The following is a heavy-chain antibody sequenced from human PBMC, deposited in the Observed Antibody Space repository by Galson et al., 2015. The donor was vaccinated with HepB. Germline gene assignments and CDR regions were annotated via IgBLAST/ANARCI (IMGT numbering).Heavy chain of an antibody. J-gene: IGHJ6*03. Sequence: QSGAEVKKPGESLKISCTGSGYRFTSYWIGWVRQMPGKGLEWMGIIHPGVSDTRYSPSFQGQVPIPADKSISTAYLQWSSLKAADTAMYYCARHQQLQSREYYYYYYMDVWGKGTTVTVSS. CDR3: ARHQQLQSREYYYYYYMDV. CDR1: GYRFTSYW. CDR2: IHPGVSDT. V-gene: IGHV5-51*01. D-gene: IGHD4-11*01.